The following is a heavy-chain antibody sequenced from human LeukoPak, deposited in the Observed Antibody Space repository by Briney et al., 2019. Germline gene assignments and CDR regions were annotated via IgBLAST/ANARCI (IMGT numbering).Heavy chain of an antibody. CDR2: ISGSGGST. Sequence: PGGSLRLSCAASGFTFSSYAMSWVRQAPGKGLEWVSAISGSGGSTYYADSVKGRFTISRGNSKNTLYLQMNSLRAEDTAVYYCAKAQDDEDAFDIWGQGTMVTVSS. CDR1: GFTFSSYA. V-gene: IGHV3-23*01. D-gene: IGHD2-15*01. CDR3: AKAQDDEDAFDI. J-gene: IGHJ3*02.